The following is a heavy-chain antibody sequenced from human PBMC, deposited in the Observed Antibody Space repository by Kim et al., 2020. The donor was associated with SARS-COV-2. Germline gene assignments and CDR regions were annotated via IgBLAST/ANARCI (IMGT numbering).Heavy chain of an antibody. Sequence: GESLKISCKGSGYSFTSYWISWVRQMPGKGLEWMGRIDPSDSYTNYSPSFQGHVTISADKSISAAYLQWSSLKASDTAMYYCARLVRGVVMAGYFQHWGQGTLVTVSS. D-gene: IGHD3-10*01. J-gene: IGHJ1*01. V-gene: IGHV5-10-1*01. CDR1: GYSFTSYW. CDR2: IDPSDSYT. CDR3: ARLVRGVVMAGYFQH.